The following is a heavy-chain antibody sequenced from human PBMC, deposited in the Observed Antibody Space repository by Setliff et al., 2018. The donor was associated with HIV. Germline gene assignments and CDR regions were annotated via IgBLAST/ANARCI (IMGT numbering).Heavy chain of an antibody. D-gene: IGHD5-18*01. J-gene: IGHJ4*02. CDR2: IKQDGSEE. CDR3: ARDETIQLWSY. Sequence: GGSLRLSCAASGFTFSTYWMIWVRQAPGKGLEWVAKIKQDGSEEYYVDSVKGRFTISRDNAQNSLYLQMNSLKVEDTAIYYCARDETIQLWSYWGQGTLVTVSS. V-gene: IGHV3-7*01. CDR1: GFTFSTYW.